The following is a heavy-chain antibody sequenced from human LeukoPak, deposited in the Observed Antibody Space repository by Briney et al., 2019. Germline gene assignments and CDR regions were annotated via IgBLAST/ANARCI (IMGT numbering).Heavy chain of an antibody. J-gene: IGHJ4*02. V-gene: IGHV3-21*01. CDR3: ARDPYSSSWGGN. CDR2: ISSSSSYI. CDR1: GFTFSSYS. Sequence: GGSLRLSCAASGFTFSSYSMIWVRQAPGKGLEWVSSISSSSSYIYYADSVKGRFTISRDNAKNSLYLQMNSLRAEDTAVYYCARDPYSSSWGGNWGQGTLVTVSS. D-gene: IGHD6-13*01.